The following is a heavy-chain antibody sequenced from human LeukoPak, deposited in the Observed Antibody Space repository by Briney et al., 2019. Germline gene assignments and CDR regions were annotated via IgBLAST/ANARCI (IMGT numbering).Heavy chain of an antibody. V-gene: IGHV3-23*01. CDR1: GFSFSSYA. J-gene: IGHJ4*02. Sequence: GGSLRLSCADSGFSFSSYAMSWVRQAPGKGLEWVSAISATGVSTYYADSVKGRFTISRDNSKNTLYLQMNSLRAEDTAVYNCAKKAYGPGNFDYWGQGTLVTVSS. D-gene: IGHD3-10*01. CDR3: AKKAYGPGNFDY. CDR2: ISATGVST.